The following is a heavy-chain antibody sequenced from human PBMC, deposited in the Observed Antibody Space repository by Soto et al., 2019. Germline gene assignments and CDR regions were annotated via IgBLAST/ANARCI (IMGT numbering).Heavy chain of an antibody. CDR1: GFTFSSYA. CDR2: ISGSGGST. V-gene: IGHV3-23*01. J-gene: IGHJ4*02. CDR3: AKARPLWSDHPRTFDS. D-gene: IGHD3-3*01. Sequence: EVQLLESGGGLVQPGGSLRLSCAASGFTFSSYAMSWVRQAPGKGLEWVSAISGSGGSTYYADSVKGRFTISRDNSKNTRYLKMNSRGAEDTAVYYWAKARPLWSDHPRTFDSGGQGPLVTVSS.